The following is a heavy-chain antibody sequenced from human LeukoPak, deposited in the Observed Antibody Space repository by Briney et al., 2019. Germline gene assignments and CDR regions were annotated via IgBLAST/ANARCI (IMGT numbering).Heavy chain of an antibody. V-gene: IGHV3-23*01. CDR3: ARRRIAGHNNWFDP. CDR2: ISGSGGST. J-gene: IGHJ5*02. Sequence: GGSLRLSCAASGFTFSSYAMSWVRQAPGKGLEWVSAISGSGGSTYYADSVKGRFTISRDNSKNTLYLQMNSLRAEDTAVYYCARRRIAGHNNWFDPWGQGTLVSVSS. CDR1: GFTFSSYA. D-gene: IGHD6-13*01.